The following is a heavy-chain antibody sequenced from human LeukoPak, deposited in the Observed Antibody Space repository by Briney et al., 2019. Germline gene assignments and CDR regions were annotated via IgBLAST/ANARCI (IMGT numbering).Heavy chain of an antibody. D-gene: IGHD5-24*01. CDR1: GGSISSGSYY. J-gene: IGHJ4*02. CDR2: IYTSGST. Sequence: SQTLSLTCTVPGGSISSGSYYWSWIRQPAGKGLEWIGRIYTSGSTNYNPSLKSRVTISVDTSKNQFSLKLSSVTAADTAVYYCARGRDGYRKGYFDYWGQGTLVTVSS. CDR3: ARGRDGYRKGYFDY. V-gene: IGHV4-61*02.